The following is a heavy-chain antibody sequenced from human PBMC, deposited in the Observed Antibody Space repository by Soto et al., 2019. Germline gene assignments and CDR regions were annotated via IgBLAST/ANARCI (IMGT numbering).Heavy chain of an antibody. D-gene: IGHD3-22*01. CDR3: ATAYYYYDSSGYLGRWAFDI. CDR1: GDSISSGGYY. Sequence: SETLSLTCTVSGDSISSGGYYWSWIRQHPGKGLEWIGYIYYSGSTYYNPSLKSRVTISVDKSKNQFSLKLSSVTAADTAVYYCATAYYYYDSSGYLGRWAFDIWGQGTMVTVSS. V-gene: IGHV4-31*09. CDR2: IYYSGST. J-gene: IGHJ3*02.